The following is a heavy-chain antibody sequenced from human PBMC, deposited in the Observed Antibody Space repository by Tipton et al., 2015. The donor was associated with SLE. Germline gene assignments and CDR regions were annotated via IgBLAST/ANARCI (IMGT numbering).Heavy chain of an antibody. D-gene: IGHD3-16*01. CDR1: GGSISSHY. V-gene: IGHV4-59*11. J-gene: IGHJ3*02. Sequence: TLSLTCTVSGGSISSHYWSWIRQPPGKGLEWIGYIYYSGSISYNPSLKSRVTISVDTSKNQFSLKLSPVTATDTAVYYCAREWGDAFDIWGQGTMDTVSS. CDR2: IYYSGSI. CDR3: AREWGDAFDI.